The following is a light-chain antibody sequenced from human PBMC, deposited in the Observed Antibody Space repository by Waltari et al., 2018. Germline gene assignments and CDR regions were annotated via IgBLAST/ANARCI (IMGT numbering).Light chain of an antibody. V-gene: IGKV2-30*02. CDR1: QTLVHSDGNTY. CDR2: KVS. CDR3: MQRTQWPGT. Sequence: DVVMTQSPLSLPVTLGQPASISCRSSQTLVHSDGNTYLNWFQQRPGQSPRRLIYKVSNRDSGVPDRFSGSGSVTDFTLKISRVEAEDVGVYYCMQRTQWPGTFGQGTKVEF. J-gene: IGKJ1*01.